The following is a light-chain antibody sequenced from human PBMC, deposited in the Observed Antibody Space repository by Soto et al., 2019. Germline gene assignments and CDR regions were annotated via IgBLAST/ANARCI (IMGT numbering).Light chain of an antibody. J-gene: IGKJ1*01. CDR3: QQYGSSSWT. Sequence: EIVLTQSPGTLSLSPGERATLSCRASQSVSSSYLAWYQQKPGQAPRLLMYGASSRATGIPDRFSGSGSGTDFTLTISRLEPEDFAVYYCQQYGSSSWTFGQGTNVEIK. CDR2: GAS. V-gene: IGKV3-20*01. CDR1: QSVSSSY.